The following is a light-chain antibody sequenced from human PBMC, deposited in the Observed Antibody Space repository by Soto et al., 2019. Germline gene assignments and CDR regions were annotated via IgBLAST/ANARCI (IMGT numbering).Light chain of an antibody. V-gene: IGKV3-15*01. CDR2: GAS. CDR3: QQYNNWPPVT. J-gene: IGKJ5*01. CDR1: QSISNN. Sequence: ETVMTQSPGTLSVSPGGRVTLSCRASQSISNNLAWYQQRSGQAPRLLIYGASTSAPGVPARFSGSGSGTDFTLTISSLQSEDFAVYYCQQYNNWPPVTFGRGTRLEIK.